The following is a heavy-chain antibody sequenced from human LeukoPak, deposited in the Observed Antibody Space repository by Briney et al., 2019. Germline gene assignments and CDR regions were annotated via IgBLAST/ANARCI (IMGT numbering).Heavy chain of an antibody. V-gene: IGHV3-30-3*01. D-gene: IGHD6-19*01. CDR1: GFTFSSYA. CDR3: ARAKLGKQWLVNEFDY. CDR2: ISYDGSNK. J-gene: IGHJ4*02. Sequence: GGSLRLSCAASGFTFSSYAMSWVRQAPGKGLEWVAVISYDGSNKYYADSVKGRFTISRDNSKNTLYLQMNSLRAEDTAVYYCARAKLGKQWLVNEFDYWGQGTLVTVSS.